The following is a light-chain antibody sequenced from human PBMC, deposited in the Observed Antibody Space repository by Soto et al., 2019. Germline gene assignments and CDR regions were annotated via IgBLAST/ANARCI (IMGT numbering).Light chain of an antibody. J-gene: IGKJ2*01. CDR1: QSVSSTY. V-gene: IGKV3-20*01. CDR3: QQYGSSSYT. CDR2: GAS. Sequence: EIVLTQSPATLSLSPGDRATLSCRASQSVSSTYLAWYQQNPGQAPRLLIYGASSVATGIPDRFSGSGSGTEFTLTISRLEPEDFAVYFCQQYGSSSYTFGQGTKVEIK.